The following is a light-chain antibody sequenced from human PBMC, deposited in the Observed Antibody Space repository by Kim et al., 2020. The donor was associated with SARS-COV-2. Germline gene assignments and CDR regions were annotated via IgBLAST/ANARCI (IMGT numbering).Light chain of an antibody. CDR2: GAS. Sequence: EVVMTQSPAALSVSPGESATLSCRASQSVGSSLAWYQQRPGQTPRLLIYGASTRATGIPARFRGGGSGTEFTLTISSLQSEDFAVYYCQQCDDWPLYTFGQGTKVDIK. CDR1: QSVGSS. J-gene: IGKJ2*01. V-gene: IGKV3-15*01. CDR3: QQCDDWPLYT.